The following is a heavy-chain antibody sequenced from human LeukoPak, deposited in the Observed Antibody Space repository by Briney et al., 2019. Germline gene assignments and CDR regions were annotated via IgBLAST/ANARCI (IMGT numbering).Heavy chain of an antibody. CDR2: IYYSGST. CDR1: GGSLSSSGYY. Sequence: SQTLSLTCSVSGGSLSSSGYYWSWIRQHPGKGLEWIGYIYYSGSTYYNPSLKSRVTISVDTPKNQFSLKLSSVTAADTAVYYCARSGYSYGYYFDWWSQGTLVTVSS. CDR3: ARSGYSYGYYFDW. V-gene: IGHV4-31*03. J-gene: IGHJ4*02. D-gene: IGHD5-18*01.